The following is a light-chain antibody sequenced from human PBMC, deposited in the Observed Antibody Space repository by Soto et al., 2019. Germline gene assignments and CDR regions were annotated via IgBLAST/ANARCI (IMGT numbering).Light chain of an antibody. Sequence: EIVMTQSPAALSVSPGERATLSCRASQSVSSDLAWYQQKPGQAPSLLIYGASTRATGMPARFSGSGSGTEFTLTISSLQSEDSAVYYCQQYNDWLTFGQGTKVEIK. V-gene: IGKV3-15*01. CDR2: GAS. CDR1: QSVSSD. CDR3: QQYNDWLT. J-gene: IGKJ1*01.